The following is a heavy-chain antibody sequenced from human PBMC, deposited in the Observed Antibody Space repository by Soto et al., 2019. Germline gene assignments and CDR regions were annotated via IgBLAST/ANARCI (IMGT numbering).Heavy chain of an antibody. Sequence: EMQLLESGGDLVQPGGSLRLSCAASGFAFSSYAMSWVRQAPGKGLEWVSAISGGGSTYYADSVKGRFTISRDNSKNMLYLQMNSLRVEDTAVYYCAKDITRGRGVIITVGPFDFWGQGTLVTVSS. CDR1: GFAFSSYA. CDR2: ISGGGST. D-gene: IGHD3-10*01. J-gene: IGHJ4*02. V-gene: IGHV3-23*01. CDR3: AKDITRGRGVIITVGPFDF.